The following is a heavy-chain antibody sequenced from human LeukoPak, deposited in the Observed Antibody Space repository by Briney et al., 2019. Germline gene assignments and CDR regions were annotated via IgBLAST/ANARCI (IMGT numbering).Heavy chain of an antibody. D-gene: IGHD4-17*01. J-gene: IGHJ4*02. Sequence: GGTLRLSCAASGFIFSNYAMTWVRQAPGKGLEWVSTISGSDGSTYYADSVKGRFTIFRDDSKNTLYLQMNSLRADDTAVYYCAKMGTMTTQSTHLDYWGQGTLVTVSS. CDR3: AKMGTMTTQSTHLDY. CDR2: ISGSDGST. CDR1: GFIFSNYA. V-gene: IGHV3-23*01.